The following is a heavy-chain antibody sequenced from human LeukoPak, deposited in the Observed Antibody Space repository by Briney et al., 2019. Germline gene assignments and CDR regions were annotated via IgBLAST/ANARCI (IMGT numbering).Heavy chain of an antibody. D-gene: IGHD4-17*01. CDR3: ARDYADYVGYFFFDY. Sequence: GGSLRLSCAASGFTFTSYAMSWVRQAPGKGLEWVSSISGGGETTYYADSAKGRFTISRDNSQNTLYLQMNSLRAEDTAVYYCARDYADYVGYFFFDYWGQGTLVTVSS. CDR1: GFTFTSYA. CDR2: ISGGGETT. J-gene: IGHJ4*02. V-gene: IGHV3-23*01.